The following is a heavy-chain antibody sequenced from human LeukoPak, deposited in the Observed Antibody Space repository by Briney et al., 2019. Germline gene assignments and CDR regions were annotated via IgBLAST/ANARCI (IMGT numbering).Heavy chain of an antibody. D-gene: IGHD6-13*01. Sequence: SETLSLTCTVSGGSIRSSYYYWSWIRQPPGKGLEWIGYIYYSGSTNYNPSLKSRVTISVDTSKYQFSLKLSSVTAADTAVYYCARDGQLGAFDIWGQGTMVTVSS. CDR1: GGSIRSSYYY. V-gene: IGHV4-61*01. J-gene: IGHJ3*02. CDR3: ARDGQLGAFDI. CDR2: IYYSGST.